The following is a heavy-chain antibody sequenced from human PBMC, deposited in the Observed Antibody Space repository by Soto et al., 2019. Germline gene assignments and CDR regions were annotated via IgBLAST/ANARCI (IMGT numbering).Heavy chain of an antibody. J-gene: IGHJ4*02. V-gene: IGHV4-34*01. CDR2: INHSGST. Sequence: QVQLQQWGAGLLKPSETLSLTCAVYGGSFSGYYWSWIRQPPGKGLEWIGEINHSGSTNYNPSLKIRVTISVDTSKNQFSLKLSSVTAADTAVYYCARATDESYFDYWGQGTLVTVSS. CDR3: ARATDESYFDY. CDR1: GGSFSGYY.